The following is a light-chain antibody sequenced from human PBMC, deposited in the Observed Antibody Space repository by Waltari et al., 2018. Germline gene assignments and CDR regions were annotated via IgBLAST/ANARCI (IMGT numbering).Light chain of an antibody. V-gene: IGLV2-14*03. CDR3: SSFTSSSTGI. CDR2: DAT. CDR1: SGDVGGYDL. J-gene: IGLJ1*01. Sequence: QSALTQPASVSGSPGQSITISCTGTSGDVGGYDLVSWYQQHPGKAPTLMIYDATNRPSGVSDRFSASTSGNTASLTISDLRPEDEAEYYCSSFTSSSTGIFGSGTTVTVL.